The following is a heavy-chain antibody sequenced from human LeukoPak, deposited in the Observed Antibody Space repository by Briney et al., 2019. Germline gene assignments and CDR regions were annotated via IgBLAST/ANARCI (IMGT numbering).Heavy chain of an antibody. CDR1: GLTFSSNY. CDR3: ARAHGVTIFGVVMYDAFDI. Sequence: GGSLRLSCAASGLTFSSNYMSWARQAPGKGLEWVSVIYSGGSTYYADSVKGRFTISRDNSKNTLYLQMNSLRAEDTAVYYCARAHGVTIFGVVMYDAFDIWGQGTMVTVSS. J-gene: IGHJ3*02. V-gene: IGHV3-53*01. CDR2: IYSGGST. D-gene: IGHD3-3*01.